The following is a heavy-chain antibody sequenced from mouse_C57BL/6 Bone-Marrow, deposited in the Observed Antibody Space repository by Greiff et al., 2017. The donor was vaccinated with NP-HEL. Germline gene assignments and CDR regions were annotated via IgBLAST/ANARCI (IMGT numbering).Heavy chain of an antibody. Sequence: VKLMESGPGLVAPSQSLSITCTVSGFSLTSYGVDWVRQPPGKGLEWLGVIWGGGSTNYNSALMSRLSISKDNSKSQVFLKMNSLQTDDTAMYYCAKRGYYGNYGGTCYAMDYWGQGTSVTVSS. CDR3: AKRGYYGNYGGTCYAMDY. CDR2: IWGGGST. J-gene: IGHJ4*01. V-gene: IGHV2-9*01. CDR1: GFSLTSYG. D-gene: IGHD2-1*01.